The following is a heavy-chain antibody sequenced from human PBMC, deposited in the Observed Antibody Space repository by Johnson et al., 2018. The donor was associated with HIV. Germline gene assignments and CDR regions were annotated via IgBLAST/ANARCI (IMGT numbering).Heavy chain of an antibody. Sequence: QVQLVESGGGVVQPWGSLRLSCAASGFTFSSYGMHWVRQAPGKGLEWVAFIRYDGSNKYYADSVKGRFTISRDNAKNSLYLQMNSLRAEDTAVDYCAKDWEYSAYGGRNAFDIWGQGTMVTVSS. CDR1: GFTFSSYG. J-gene: IGHJ3*02. CDR3: AKDWEYSAYGGRNAFDI. V-gene: IGHV3-30*02. CDR2: IRYDGSNK. D-gene: IGHD5-12*01.